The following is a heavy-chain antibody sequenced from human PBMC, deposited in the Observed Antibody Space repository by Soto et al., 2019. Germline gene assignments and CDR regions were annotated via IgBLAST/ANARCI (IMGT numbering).Heavy chain of an antibody. CDR3: VKDLAHCGGDCYLLDDAFDI. Sequence: GGPLRLSCSASLFTCSSYAMHWVRQAPGKGLEYVSAISSNGGSTYYADSVKGRFTISRDNSKNTLYLQMSSLRAEDTAVYYCVKDLAHCGGDCYLLDDAFDIWGQGTMVTVS. CDR1: LFTCSSYA. J-gene: IGHJ3*02. D-gene: IGHD2-21*02. CDR2: ISSNGGST. V-gene: IGHV3-64D*06.